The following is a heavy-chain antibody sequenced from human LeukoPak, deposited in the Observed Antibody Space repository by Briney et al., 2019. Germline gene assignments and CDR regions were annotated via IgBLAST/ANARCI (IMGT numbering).Heavy chain of an antibody. Sequence: PSETLSLTCTVSAYSISSGYYWGWIRQPPGKGLECIGTIYHSGSTYYNPSLKSRVTISVDTSKNQFSLRLSSVTAADTALYYCARSYDYLWGSYRETPYYFDYWGQGTLVTVSS. CDR3: ARSYDYLWGSYRETPYYFDY. V-gene: IGHV4-38-2*02. D-gene: IGHD3-16*02. CDR2: IYHSGST. CDR1: AYSISSGYY. J-gene: IGHJ4*02.